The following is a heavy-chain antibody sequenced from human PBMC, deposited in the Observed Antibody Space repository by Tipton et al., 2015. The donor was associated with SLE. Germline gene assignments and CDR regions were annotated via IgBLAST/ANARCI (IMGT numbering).Heavy chain of an antibody. Sequence: TLSLTCAVYGESFSGYSWSWIRQPPGKGLEWIGNIYYSGSTNYNPSLKSRVTISVDTSKNQFSLKLSSVTAADTAVYYCAREERIAAAGRLYYYYAMDVWGQGTTVTVSS. V-gene: IGHV4-59*01. J-gene: IGHJ6*02. D-gene: IGHD6-13*01. CDR3: AREERIAAAGRLYYYYAMDV. CDR2: IYYSGST. CDR1: GESFSGYS.